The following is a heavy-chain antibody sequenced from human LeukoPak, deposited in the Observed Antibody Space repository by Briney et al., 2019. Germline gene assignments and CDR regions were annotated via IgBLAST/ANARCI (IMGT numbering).Heavy chain of an antibody. J-gene: IGHJ4*02. V-gene: IGHV4-61*01. D-gene: IGHD3-3*01. CDR3: AKTLYYDFWSGYSYYFDY. Sequence: PSETLSLTCTVSGGSVSSASYYWTWIRQPPGKGLEWIGYIYASGNTNYNPSLKSRVTISVDTSKNQFSLKLSSVTAADTAVYYCAKTLYYDFWSGYSYYFDYWGQGTLVTVSS. CDR2: IYASGNT. CDR1: GGSVSSASYY.